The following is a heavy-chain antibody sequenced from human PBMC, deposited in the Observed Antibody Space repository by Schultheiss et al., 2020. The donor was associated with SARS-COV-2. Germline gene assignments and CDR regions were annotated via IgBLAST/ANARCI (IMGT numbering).Heavy chain of an antibody. J-gene: IGHJ4*02. CDR3: ARAYGDYFVNFYY. CDR2: INHSGST. D-gene: IGHD4-17*01. CDR1: GGSVSSRNYY. V-gene: IGHV4-61*01. Sequence: SQTLSLTCSVSGGSVSSRNYYWSWIRQPPGKGLEWIGEINHSGSTNYNPSLKSRVTISVDTSKNQFSLKLSSVTAADTAVYYCARAYGDYFVNFYYWGQGTLVTVSS.